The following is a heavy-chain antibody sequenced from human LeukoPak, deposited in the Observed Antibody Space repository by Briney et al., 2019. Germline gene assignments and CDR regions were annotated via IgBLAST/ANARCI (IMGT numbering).Heavy chain of an antibody. CDR3: ASLIVGATPDY. J-gene: IGHJ4*02. V-gene: IGHV4-59*12. CDR2: IYYTGST. Sequence: SETLSLTCTVSGGSINGYYWSWIRQPPGKGLEWIGYIYYTGSTNCDPSLTSRVTISVDRSKNQFSLKLSSVTAADTAVYYCASLIVGATPDYWGQGTLVTVSS. CDR1: GGSINGYY. D-gene: IGHD1-26*01.